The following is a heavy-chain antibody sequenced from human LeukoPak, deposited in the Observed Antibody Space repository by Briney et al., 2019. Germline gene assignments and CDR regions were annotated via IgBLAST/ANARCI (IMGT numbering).Heavy chain of an antibody. D-gene: IGHD3-10*01. V-gene: IGHV4-34*01. CDR3: ARTTMVRGVIHYMDV. CDR2: INHSGST. J-gene: IGHJ6*03. Sequence: KSSETLSLTCTVSGGSISSYYWSWIRQPPGKGLEWIGEINHSGSTNYNPSLKSRVTISVDTSKNQFSLKLSSVTAADTAVYYCARTTMVRGVIHYMDVWGKGTTVTVSS. CDR1: GGSISSYY.